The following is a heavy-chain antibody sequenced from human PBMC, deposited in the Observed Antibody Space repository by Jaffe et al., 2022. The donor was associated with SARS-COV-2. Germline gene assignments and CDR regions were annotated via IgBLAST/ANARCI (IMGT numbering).Heavy chain of an antibody. V-gene: IGHV4-34*01. D-gene: IGHD3-16*01. CDR3: ARLGGPYYYYYMDV. Sequence: QVQLQQWGAGLLKPSETLSLTCAVYGGSFSGYYWSWIRQPPGKGLEWIGEINHSGSTNYNPSLKSRVTISVDTSKNQFSLKLSSVTAADTAVYYCARLGGPYYYYYMDVWGKGTTVTVSS. CDR1: GGSFSGYY. J-gene: IGHJ6*03. CDR2: INHSGST.